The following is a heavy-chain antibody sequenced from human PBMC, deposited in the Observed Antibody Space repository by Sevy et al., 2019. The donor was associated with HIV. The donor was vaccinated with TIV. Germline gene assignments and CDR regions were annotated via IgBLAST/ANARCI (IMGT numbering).Heavy chain of an antibody. J-gene: IGHJ6*02. Sequence: GGSLRLSCAASGFTVSSNYMSWVRQAPGKGLEWVSVIYSGGSTYYADSVKGRFTISRDNSKNTLYLQMNSLRAEDTAVYYCARARGGYSYHFYYDYGMVVWGQGTTVSDSS. D-gene: IGHD5-18*01. CDR1: GFTVSSNY. CDR2: IYSGGST. V-gene: IGHV3-53*01. CDR3: ARARGGYSYHFYYDYGMVV.